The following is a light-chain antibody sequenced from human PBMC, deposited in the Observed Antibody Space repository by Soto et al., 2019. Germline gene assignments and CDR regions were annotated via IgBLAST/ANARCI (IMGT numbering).Light chain of an antibody. J-gene: IGKJ2*01. CDR3: QQYYSYAYT. CDR1: QGVSSY. Sequence: AIRMTQSPSSLSASTGDRVTITCRASQGVSSYLAWYQQKPWKAPKLLIYAASTLQSGVPSMFSGSGSGTDFTLTISCLQSGNLATYYCQQYYSYAYTFGQGTKLEIK. V-gene: IGKV1-8*01. CDR2: AAS.